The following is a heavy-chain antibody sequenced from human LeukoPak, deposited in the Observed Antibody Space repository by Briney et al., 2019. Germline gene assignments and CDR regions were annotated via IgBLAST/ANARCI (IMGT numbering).Heavy chain of an antibody. CDR1: GFTFDDYA. V-gene: IGHV3-9*03. Sequence: GGSLRLSCAASGFTFDDYAMHWVRQAPGKGLEWVSGISWNSGSIGYADSVKGRFTISRDNAKNSLYLQMNSLRVEDMALYYCAKGGVATITAPNFDYWGQGTLVTVSS. J-gene: IGHJ4*02. CDR2: ISWNSGSI. CDR3: AKGGVATITAPNFDY. D-gene: IGHD5-12*01.